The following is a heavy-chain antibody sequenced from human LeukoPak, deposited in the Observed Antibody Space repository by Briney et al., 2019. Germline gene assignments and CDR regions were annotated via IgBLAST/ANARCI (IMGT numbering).Heavy chain of an antibody. J-gene: IGHJ4*02. CDR3: ARDLSVDRGVIAPSLDY. V-gene: IGHV1-18*04. D-gene: IGHD3-10*01. Sequence: GSVKVSCKASGYTFTSYGISWVRQAPAQGVEWMGWICAYNGNTNYAQKLQGKVTMNTDTSTRKAYMELRSLRSDDTAVYYCARDLSVDRGVIAPSLDYWGQGTLVTVSS. CDR2: ICAYNGNT. CDR1: GYTFTSYG.